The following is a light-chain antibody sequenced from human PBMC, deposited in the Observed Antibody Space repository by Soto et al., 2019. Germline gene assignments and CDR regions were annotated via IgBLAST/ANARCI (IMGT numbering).Light chain of an antibody. J-gene: IGKJ1*01. Sequence: DIKMTQSPSTLSASVGDRVTITCLASQSISSWLAWYQQRPGKAPKLLIYGASSLQSGVPSRFSGSGSGTEFTLTISRLEPEDFTVYYCQHYGTSMWTFGQGTKVDNK. V-gene: IGKV1-5*01. CDR3: QHYGTSMWT. CDR2: GAS. CDR1: QSISSW.